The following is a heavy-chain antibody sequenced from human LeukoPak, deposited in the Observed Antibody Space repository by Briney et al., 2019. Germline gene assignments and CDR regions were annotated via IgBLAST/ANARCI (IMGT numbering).Heavy chain of an antibody. CDR3: ARESSGWLYSYYYCMDV. Sequence: ASVNVSCRASGYTFTIYAMNWVRQAPGQGLEWMGWINTNTGNPTYAQGFTGRFVFSLDTSVSTAYLQISSLKAEDTAVYYCARESSGWLYSYYYCMDVWGQGTTVTVSS. D-gene: IGHD6-19*01. V-gene: IGHV7-4-1*02. CDR2: INTNTGNP. J-gene: IGHJ6*02. CDR1: GYTFTIYA.